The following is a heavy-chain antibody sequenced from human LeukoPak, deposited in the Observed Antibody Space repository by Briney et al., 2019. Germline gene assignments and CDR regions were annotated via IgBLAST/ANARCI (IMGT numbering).Heavy chain of an antibody. J-gene: IGHJ5*02. CDR1: GDSVSSNGVI. V-gene: IGHV6-1*01. CDR2: TYYRSKWYN. D-gene: IGHD3-10*01. Sequence: SQTLSLTCAISGDSVSSNGVIWNWIRQSPSRGLEWLGRTYYRSKWYNDYAVSVKSRITINPDTSKNQFSLQLNSVTPDDTAVYYCARDSADLGGFDPWGRGTLVTVSS. CDR3: ARDSADLGGFDP.